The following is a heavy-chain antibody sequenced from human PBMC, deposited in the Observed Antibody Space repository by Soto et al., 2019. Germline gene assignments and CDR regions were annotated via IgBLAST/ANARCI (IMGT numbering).Heavy chain of an antibody. CDR1: RGSSTSSSHY. V-gene: IGHV4-39*02. J-gene: IGHJ4*02. Sequence: QLQLRESGPGLARPSETLSLTCTVSRGSSTSSSHYWGWIRQPPGKGLEWIGTIFSTGGTFYNPSLKNRVTMSVDASKNHFSLRLSSVTAADSAVYYCTFPFCRGGSCYFHYWGQGTLVAVSS. CDR3: TFPFCRGGSCYFHY. CDR2: IFSTGGT. D-gene: IGHD2-15*01.